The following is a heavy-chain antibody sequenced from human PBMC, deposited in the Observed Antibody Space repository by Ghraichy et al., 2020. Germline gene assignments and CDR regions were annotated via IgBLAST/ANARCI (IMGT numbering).Heavy chain of an antibody. V-gene: IGHV3-23*01. D-gene: IGHD4-17*01. CDR1: GFSFSSYG. J-gene: IGHJ6*02. CDR2: ISGSGGST. Sequence: GVLNISCAAPGFSFSSYGMNWVRQAPGKGLEWVSAISGSGGSTYYADSVKGRFTISRDNSKNTLYLQMNSLRAEDTAVYYCAKADYGDYVYYYYGMDVWGQGITVTVSS. CDR3: AKADYGDYVYYYYGMDV.